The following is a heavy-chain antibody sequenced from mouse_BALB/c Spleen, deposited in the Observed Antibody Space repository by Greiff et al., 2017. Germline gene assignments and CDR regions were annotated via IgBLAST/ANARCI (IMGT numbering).Heavy chain of an antibody. CDR3: ARDHKDYGSRWFAY. V-gene: IGHV2-6-7*01. CDR2: IWGDGST. J-gene: IGHJ3*01. CDR1: GFSLTGYG. Sequence: QVQLKESGPGLVAPSQSLSITCTVSGFSLTGYGVNWVRQPPGKGLEWLGMIWGDGSTDYNSALKSRLSISKDNSKSQVFLKMNSLQTDDTARYYCARDHKDYGSRWFAYWGQGTLVTVSA. D-gene: IGHD1-1*01.